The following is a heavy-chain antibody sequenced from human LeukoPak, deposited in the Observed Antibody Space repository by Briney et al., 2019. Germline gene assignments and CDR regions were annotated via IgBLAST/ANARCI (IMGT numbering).Heavy chain of an antibody. V-gene: IGHV4-34*01. CDR1: GGSFSGYY. D-gene: IGHD1-1*01. CDR3: ARDRGTWNDDGFDY. CDR2: IPHSGST. Sequence: SETLSLTCAVYGGSFSGYYWSWIRQPPGKGLECIGEIPHSGSTNYNPSLKSRVTISVDTSKNQFSLKLSSVTAADTAVYYCARDRGTWNDDGFDYWGQGTLVTVSS. J-gene: IGHJ4*02.